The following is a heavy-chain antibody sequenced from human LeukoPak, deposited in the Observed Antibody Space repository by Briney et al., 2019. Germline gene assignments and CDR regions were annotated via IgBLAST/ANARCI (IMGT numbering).Heavy chain of an antibody. J-gene: IGHJ3*02. D-gene: IGHD3-3*01. V-gene: IGHV1-2*02. CDR3: AGSDYDFWSGYLGI. Sequence: GPSVKVSCTASGYTFTGYYMHWVRQAPGQGLEWMGWINPNSGGTNYAQKFQGRFTMTRDTSISTADMELSRLRSDDTAVYYCAGSDYDFWSGYLGIWGQGTMVTVSS. CDR1: GYTFTGYY. CDR2: INPNSGGT.